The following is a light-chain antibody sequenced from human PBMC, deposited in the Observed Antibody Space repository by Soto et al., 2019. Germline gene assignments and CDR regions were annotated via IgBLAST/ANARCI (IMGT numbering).Light chain of an antibody. CDR1: QGVSSY. Sequence: EIVLTQSPPTLSLSPGPTATLSFRASQGVSSYLAWYQQKPGQAPRLLIYDASSRASGTPARFSGSGSETDFTLTISSLEPEDFAVYYCQHRVSWPLTFGQGTRLEIK. J-gene: IGKJ5*01. CDR3: QHRVSWPLT. V-gene: IGKV3-11*01. CDR2: DAS.